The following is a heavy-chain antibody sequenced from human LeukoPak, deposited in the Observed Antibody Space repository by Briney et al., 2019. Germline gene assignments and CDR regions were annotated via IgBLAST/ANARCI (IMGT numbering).Heavy chain of an antibody. CDR1: GFTFSSYG. V-gene: IGHV3-30*18. D-gene: IGHD2-21*02. Sequence: GESLKISCAASGFTFSSYGMHWVRQAPGKGLEWVAVISYDGSNKYYADSVKGRFTISRDNSKNTLYLQMNSLRAEDTAVYYCAKGFETAYWGQGTLVTVSS. CDR3: AKGFETAY. CDR2: ISYDGSNK. J-gene: IGHJ4*02.